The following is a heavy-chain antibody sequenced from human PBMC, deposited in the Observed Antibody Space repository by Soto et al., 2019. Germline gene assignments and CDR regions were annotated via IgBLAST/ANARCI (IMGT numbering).Heavy chain of an antibody. J-gene: IGHJ6*02. CDR1: GYTFTSYG. Sequence: ASVKVSCKASGYTFTSYGISWVRQAPGQGLEWMGWISAYNGNTNYAQKLQGRVTMTTDTSTSTAYMELRSLRSDDTAVYYCARDPTRNRYGSWSYYMVYYGMDVWGQGXTVTVFS. CDR2: ISAYNGNT. CDR3: ARDPTRNRYGSWSYYMVYYGMDV. D-gene: IGHD3-10*01. V-gene: IGHV1-18*01.